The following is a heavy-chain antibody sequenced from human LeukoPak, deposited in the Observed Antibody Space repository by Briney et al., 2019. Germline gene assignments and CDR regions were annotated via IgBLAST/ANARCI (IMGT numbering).Heavy chain of an antibody. CDR1: RYTFTAYY. CDR2: INPNSGGA. Sequence: ASVKVSCKASRYTFTAYYMHWVRQAPGQGLEWMGWINPNSGGANYAQKFQGRVTMTRDTSISTACMELRRLRSDDTALYYCAILPASYGNFDYWGQGTLVTVSS. CDR3: AILPASYGNFDY. D-gene: IGHD5-18*01. J-gene: IGHJ4*02. V-gene: IGHV1-2*02.